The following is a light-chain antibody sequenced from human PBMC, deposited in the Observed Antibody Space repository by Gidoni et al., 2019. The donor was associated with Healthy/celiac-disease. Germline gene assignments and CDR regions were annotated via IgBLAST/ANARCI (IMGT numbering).Light chain of an antibody. Sequence: EIVLTKSPGTLYLSPGERATISCRASPSVSSSYLAWYQQKPGQAPRLLIYGASSRATGIPDRFSGSGSGTDFTLTISRLEPEDFAVYYCQQYGSSSITFGQGTRLEIK. J-gene: IGKJ5*01. CDR3: QQYGSSSIT. V-gene: IGKV3-20*01. CDR1: PSVSSSY. CDR2: GAS.